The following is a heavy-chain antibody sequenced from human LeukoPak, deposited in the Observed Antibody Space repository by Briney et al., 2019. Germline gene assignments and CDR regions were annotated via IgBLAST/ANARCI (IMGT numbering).Heavy chain of an antibody. D-gene: IGHD6-6*01. CDR1: GFTFDDYA. Sequence: PGGSLGLSCAASGFTFDDYAMHWVRHAPGKGLEWVSGISWNSGSIGYADSVKGRFTISRDNAKNSLYLQMNSLRAEDTALYYCAKAPGYSSSSFDYWGQGTLVTVSS. CDR2: ISWNSGSI. V-gene: IGHV3-9*01. J-gene: IGHJ4*02. CDR3: AKAPGYSSSSFDY.